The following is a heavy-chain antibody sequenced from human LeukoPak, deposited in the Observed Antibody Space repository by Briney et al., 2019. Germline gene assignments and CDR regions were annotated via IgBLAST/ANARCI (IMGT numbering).Heavy chain of an antibody. V-gene: IGHV4-59*02. Sequence: SETLSLTCAVSAGSVSGHRWSWIRQSPGKGLEWIGYICNSASANYNPSLESRVVMSIDMSENHFSLNVNSVTTADTAVYYCARGGAPRSPELDYWGQGILVTVSP. CDR3: ARGGAPRSPELDY. J-gene: IGHJ4*02. CDR1: AGSVSGHR. D-gene: IGHD3-10*01. CDR2: ICNSASA.